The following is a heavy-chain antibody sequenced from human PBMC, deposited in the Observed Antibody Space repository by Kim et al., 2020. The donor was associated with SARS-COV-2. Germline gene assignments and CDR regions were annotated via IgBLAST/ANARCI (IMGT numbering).Heavy chain of an antibody. CDR2: IYYSGST. Sequence: SETLSLTCTVSGGSISSGGYYWSWIRQHPGKGLEWIGYIYYSGSTYYNPSLKSRVTISVDTSKNQFSLKLSSVTAADTAVYYCARASREVYGDYDGFDYWGQGTLVTVSS. J-gene: IGHJ4*02. CDR3: ARASREVYGDYDGFDY. CDR1: GGSISSGGYY. V-gene: IGHV4-31*03. D-gene: IGHD4-17*01.